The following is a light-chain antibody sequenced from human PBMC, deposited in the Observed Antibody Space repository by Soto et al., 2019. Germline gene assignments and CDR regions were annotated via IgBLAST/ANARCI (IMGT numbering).Light chain of an antibody. CDR2: EVG. Sequence: QSALTQPASVSRSPGQSITISCTGTSSDVGAFNYVSWYLQYPGKAPKLMIYEVGNRPSGVSNRFSGSKSGNTASLTISGLQAEDEADYYCCSYASGSIYVFGTGTKVTVL. V-gene: IGLV2-14*01. J-gene: IGLJ1*01. CDR3: CSYASGSIYV. CDR1: SSDVGAFNY.